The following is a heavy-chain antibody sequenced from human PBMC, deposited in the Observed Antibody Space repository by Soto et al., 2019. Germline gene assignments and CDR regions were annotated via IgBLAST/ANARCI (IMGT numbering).Heavy chain of an antibody. CDR2: IIPIFGTA. V-gene: IGHV1-69*13. Sequence: GASVKVSCKASGGTFSSYAISWVRQAPGQGLEWMGGIIPIFGTANYAQEFQGRVTITADESTSTAYMELSSLRSEDTAVYYCARDQGYSRNLVHWGQGTLVTVSS. J-gene: IGHJ5*02. CDR3: ARDQGYSRNLVH. D-gene: IGHD4-4*01. CDR1: GGTFSSYA.